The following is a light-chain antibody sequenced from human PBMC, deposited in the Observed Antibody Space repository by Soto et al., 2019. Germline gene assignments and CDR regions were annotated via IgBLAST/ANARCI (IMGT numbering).Light chain of an antibody. CDR2: GNS. V-gene: IGKV1-5*01. CDR3: QHYNSYPIT. J-gene: IGKJ5*01. CDR1: QCISVW. Sequence: EIQMTQFPSTLSASVGDRVTITCRASQCISVWLAWYQQKPVKAPNLLIYGNSNLESGVPSRFSGSGSGTEFTLTISTLQPADFATYYCQHYNSYPITFGQGTRLEIK.